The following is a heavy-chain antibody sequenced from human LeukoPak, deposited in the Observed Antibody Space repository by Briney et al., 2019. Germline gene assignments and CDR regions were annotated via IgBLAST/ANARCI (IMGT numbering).Heavy chain of an antibody. Sequence: ASVKVSCKVSGYTLTELSMHWVRQAPGKGLEWMGGFDPEDGETIYAQKFQGRVTMTEDTSTDTAYMELSSLRSEDTAVYYCASLVVAVAGKVDWFDPWGQGTLVTVSS. V-gene: IGHV1-24*01. CDR2: FDPEDGET. CDR3: ASLVVAVAGKVDWFDP. D-gene: IGHD6-19*01. J-gene: IGHJ5*02. CDR1: GYTLTELS.